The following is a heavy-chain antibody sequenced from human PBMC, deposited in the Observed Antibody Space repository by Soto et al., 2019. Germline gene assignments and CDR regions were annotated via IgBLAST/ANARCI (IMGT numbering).Heavy chain of an antibody. J-gene: IGHJ4*02. D-gene: IGHD2-15*01. Sequence: QVQLQESGPGLVKPSQTLSLTCTVSGGSISSGGYYWRWIRQHPGKGLEWIGYIYYSGSSYYKPSLKSLFTISVDTSKNQFSLKLSSVTAADTAVYYCASSSGGIYYDYWGQGTLFTVSS. CDR3: ASSSGGIYYDY. V-gene: IGHV4-31*01. CDR1: GGSISSGGYY. CDR2: IYYSGSS.